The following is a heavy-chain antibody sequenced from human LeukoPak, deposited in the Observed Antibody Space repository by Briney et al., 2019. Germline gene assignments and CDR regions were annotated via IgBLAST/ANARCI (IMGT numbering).Heavy chain of an antibody. CDR2: INHSGST. V-gene: IGHV4-34*01. CDR1: GGSFSGYY. Sequence: SETPSLTCAVYGGSFSGYYWSWIRQPPGKGLEWIGEINHSGSTNYNPSLKSRVTISVDTSKNQFSLKLSSVTAADTAVYYCARGSLRWFDPWGQGTLVTVSS. J-gene: IGHJ5*02. CDR3: ARGSLRWFDP.